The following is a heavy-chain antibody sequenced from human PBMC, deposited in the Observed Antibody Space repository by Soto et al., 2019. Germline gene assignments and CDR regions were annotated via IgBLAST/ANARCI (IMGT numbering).Heavy chain of an antibody. CDR3: AKIDGYVDY. CDR2: ITGNGDTT. D-gene: IGHD3-22*01. J-gene: IGHJ4*02. Sequence: EVQVLQSGGGLVPPGGSLRLSCAGSGFTFINTGMSWVRQAPGQGLEWVSAITGNGDTTYYADSVKGRFTISRDNSTSTLYLQMNSLRAEDTAVYDCAKIDGYVDYWGQGTRVTVSS. V-gene: IGHV3-23*01. CDR1: GFTFINTG.